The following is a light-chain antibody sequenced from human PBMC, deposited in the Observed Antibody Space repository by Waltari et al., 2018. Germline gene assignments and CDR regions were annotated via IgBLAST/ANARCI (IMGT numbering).Light chain of an antibody. CDR1: SSNLGSNT. V-gene: IGLV1-44*01. Sequence: QSVLTQPPSASGTPGQRVTLSCSGRSSNLGSNTVHWYQQLPGTAPKLLIYTNNRRPSGVPDRFSGSKSGTSASLAISGLQSEDEADYYCAAWDDSLNGYVFGTGTKVTVL. CDR2: TNN. CDR3: AAWDDSLNGYV. J-gene: IGLJ1*01.